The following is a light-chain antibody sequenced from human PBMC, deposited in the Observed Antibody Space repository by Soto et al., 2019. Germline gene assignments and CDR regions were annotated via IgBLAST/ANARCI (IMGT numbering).Light chain of an antibody. Sequence: TVMAQSPATLSVSPGERATLSCRASQSVNSNLAWYQQKLGQAPRVLMYGASTRATGIPDRFSGSGSGTEFILTISSLQSEDFAVYYCQEYNTWPWTFGQGTKVDIK. CDR3: QEYNTWPWT. CDR2: GAS. J-gene: IGKJ1*01. CDR1: QSVNSN. V-gene: IGKV3-15*01.